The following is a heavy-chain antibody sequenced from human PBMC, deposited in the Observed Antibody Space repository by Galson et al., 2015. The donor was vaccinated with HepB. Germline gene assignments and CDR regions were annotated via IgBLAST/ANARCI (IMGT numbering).Heavy chain of an antibody. Sequence: SLRLSCAASGLTLSSYSMNWVRQAPGKGLEWVSSISSSSTYTYYADSVKGRFTISRDNAKNSLYLQMNSLRVEDTAVYYCASRSGQQLGNGNWFDPWGQGTLVTVSS. CDR2: ISSSSTYT. CDR3: ASRSGQQLGNGNWFDP. V-gene: IGHV3-21*01. J-gene: IGHJ5*02. D-gene: IGHD6-13*01. CDR1: GLTLSSYS.